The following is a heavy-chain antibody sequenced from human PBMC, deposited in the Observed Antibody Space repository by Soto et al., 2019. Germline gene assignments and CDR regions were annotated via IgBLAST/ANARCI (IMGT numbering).Heavy chain of an antibody. D-gene: IGHD3-10*01. Sequence: SGPTLVNPTQTLTLTCTFSGFSRSTSGMRVSWIRQSPGKALELLARIDWDDDKFYSTSLKTRLTISKDNSKNQVVLTMTNMDPVDTATYYCTRMGNAFDIWGQGTRVTVSS. CDR1: GFSRSTSGMR. V-gene: IGHV2-70*04. J-gene: IGHJ3*02. CDR3: TRMGNAFDI. CDR2: IDWDDDK.